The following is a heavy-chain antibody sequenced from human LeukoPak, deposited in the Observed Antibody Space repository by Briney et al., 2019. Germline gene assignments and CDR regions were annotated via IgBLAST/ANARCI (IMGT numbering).Heavy chain of an antibody. CDR1: GVTFSDYY. CDR3: ARDSSIAAASNWFDP. Sequence: PGGSLRLSCAASGVTFSDYYMSWVRQAPGKGLEWVSYISSSSSHTNYADSVKGRFTISRDNAKNSLYLQMNSLRAEDTAVYYCARDSSIAAASNWFDPWGQGTLVTVSS. D-gene: IGHD6-13*01. J-gene: IGHJ5*02. V-gene: IGHV3-11*05. CDR2: ISSSSSHT.